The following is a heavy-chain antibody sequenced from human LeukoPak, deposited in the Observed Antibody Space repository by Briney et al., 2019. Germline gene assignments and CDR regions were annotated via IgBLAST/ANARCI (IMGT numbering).Heavy chain of an antibody. V-gene: IGHV4-34*01. CDR1: SGSFSGYY. D-gene: IGHD3-10*01. CDR2: FNHSWGA. Sequence: SETLSLTCGVYSGSFSGYYWTWFRQPPGKGLEWIGEFNHSWGAKYNPSLKSRATISVDTSKNHLSLSLNSVTAADTAVYYCAASLWFGIYPDYWGQGSLVTVSS. J-gene: IGHJ4*02. CDR3: AASLWFGIYPDY.